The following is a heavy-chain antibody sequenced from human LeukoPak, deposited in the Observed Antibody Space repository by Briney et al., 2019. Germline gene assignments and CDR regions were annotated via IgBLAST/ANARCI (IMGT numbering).Heavy chain of an antibody. J-gene: IGHJ4*01. V-gene: IGHV4-59*01. CDR2: IYYSGST. CDR1: GGSISSYY. CDR3: ARMVYYGTNCDY. D-gene: IGHD2-8*01. Sequence: SETLSLTCTVSGGSISSYYWSWIRQPPGKGLEWIGYIYYSGSTNYNPSLKSRVTISVDTSKNQFSLKLSSVTAADTAVYYCARMVYYGTNCDYWGHGTLVTVSS.